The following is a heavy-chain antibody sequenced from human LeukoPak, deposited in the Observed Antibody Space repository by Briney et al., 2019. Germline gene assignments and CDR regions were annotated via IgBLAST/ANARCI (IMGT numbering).Heavy chain of an antibody. D-gene: IGHD5-12*01. CDR1: GGSISSYY. V-gene: IGHV4-59*01. Sequence: SETLSLTCTVSGGSISSYYWSWIRQPPGKGLEWIGYIYYSGSTNYNPSLKSRVTISVDTSKNQFPLKLSSVTAADTAVYYCARGPDIVATTYFDYWGQGTLVTVSS. CDR2: IYYSGST. J-gene: IGHJ4*02. CDR3: ARGPDIVATTYFDY.